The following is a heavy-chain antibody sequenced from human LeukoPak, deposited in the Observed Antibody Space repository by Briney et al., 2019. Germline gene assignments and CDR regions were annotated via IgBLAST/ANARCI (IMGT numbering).Heavy chain of an antibody. V-gene: IGHV4-31*03. Sequence: SQTLSLTCTVSGGSISSGGYYWSWIRQHPGKGLEWIGYIYYSGSTYYNPSLKSRVTISVDTSKNQFSLKLSSVTAADTAVYYCARRPHYYDSSGYVNDAFDIWGQGTMVTVSS. CDR1: GGSISSGGYY. J-gene: IGHJ3*02. D-gene: IGHD3-22*01. CDR2: IYYSGST. CDR3: ARRPHYYDSSGYVNDAFDI.